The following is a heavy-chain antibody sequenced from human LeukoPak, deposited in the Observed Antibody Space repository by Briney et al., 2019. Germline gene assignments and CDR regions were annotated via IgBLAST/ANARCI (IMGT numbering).Heavy chain of an antibody. V-gene: IGHV3-7*04. J-gene: IGHJ4*02. CDR1: GFTFSDYW. CDR3: ASDRGFSYGIDF. CDR2: IQQDGSEK. Sequence: GGSLRLSCAASGFTFSDYWMSWVRQAPGKGLEWVANIQQDGSEKYYVDSVKGRFTISRDNAKKSLFPQVSSLRGEDTAVYYCASDRGFSYGIDFWGQGTLVTVSS. D-gene: IGHD5-18*01.